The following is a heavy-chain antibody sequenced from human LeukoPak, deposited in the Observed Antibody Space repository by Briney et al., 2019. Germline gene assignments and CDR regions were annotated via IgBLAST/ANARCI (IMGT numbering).Heavy chain of an antibody. D-gene: IGHD2-8*01. J-gene: IGHJ6*03. CDR3: ARGGEGYCTNGVCYTVHYYYYYMDV. V-gene: IGHV1-69*05. Sequence: ASVKVSCKAPGGTFSSYAISWARQAPGQGLEWMGGIIPIFGTANYAQKFQGRVTITTDESTSTAYMELSSLRSEDTAVYYCARGGEGYCTNGVCYTVHYYYYYMDVWGKGTTVTVSS. CDR1: GGTFSSYA. CDR2: IIPIFGTA.